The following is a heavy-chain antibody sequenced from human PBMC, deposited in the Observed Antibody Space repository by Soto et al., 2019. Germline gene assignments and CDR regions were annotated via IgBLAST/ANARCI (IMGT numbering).Heavy chain of an antibody. V-gene: IGHV4-4*07. CDR1: GGSISSYY. D-gene: IGHD3-3*01. Sequence: PSETLSLTCTVSGGSISSYYWSWIRQPAGKGLEWIGRIYTSGSTNYNPSLKGRVTMSVDTSKNQFSLKLSSVTAADTAVYYCARDEVVSTICGSDRRGSYVMDVWGQGTTVTVSS. CDR2: IYTSGST. CDR3: ARDEVVSTICGSDRRGSYVMDV. J-gene: IGHJ6*02.